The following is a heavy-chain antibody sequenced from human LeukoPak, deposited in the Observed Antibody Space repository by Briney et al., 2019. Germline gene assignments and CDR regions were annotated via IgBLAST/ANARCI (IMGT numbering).Heavy chain of an antibody. CDR2: MNPNSGNT. J-gene: IGHJ6*03. CDR1: GYTFTSYD. CDR3: ARGHYGGNIPHYYYMDV. V-gene: IGHV1-8*01. Sequence: GASVKVSCKASGYTFTSYDINWVRQATGQGLEWMGWMNPNSGNTGYAQKFQGRVTMTRNTSITTAYMEVSSLRSEDTAVYFCARGHYGGNIPHYYYMDVWGKGTPVTVSS. D-gene: IGHD4-23*01.